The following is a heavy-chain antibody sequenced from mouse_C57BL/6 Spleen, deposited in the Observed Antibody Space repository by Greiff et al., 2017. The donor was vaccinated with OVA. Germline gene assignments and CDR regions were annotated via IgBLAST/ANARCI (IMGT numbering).Heavy chain of an antibody. CDR3: ARLGPLWDFDV. D-gene: IGHD4-1*01. V-gene: IGHV1-18*01. J-gene: IGHJ1*03. CDR1: GYTFTDYN. Sequence: VQLQQSGPELVKPGASVKIPCKASGYTFTDYNMDWVKQSHGKSLEWIGDINPNNGGTIYNQKFKGKATLTVDKSSSTAYMELRSLTSENTAVYYCARLGPLWDFDVWGTGTTVTVSS. CDR2: INPNNGGT.